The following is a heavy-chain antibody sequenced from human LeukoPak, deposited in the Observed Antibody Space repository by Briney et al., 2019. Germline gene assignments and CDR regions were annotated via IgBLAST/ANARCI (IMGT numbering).Heavy chain of an antibody. J-gene: IGHJ6*02. D-gene: IGHD3-3*01. V-gene: IGHV3-30-3*01. CDR1: GFTVSSNY. CDR2: ISYDGSNK. CDR3: ARDLDHDFWSGYLGYYYGMDV. Sequence: GGSLRLSCAASGFTVSSNYMSWVRQAPGKGLEWVAVISYDGSNKYYADSVKGRFTISRDNSKNTLYLQMNSLRAEDTAVYYCARDLDHDFWSGYLGYYYGMDVWGQGTTVTVSS.